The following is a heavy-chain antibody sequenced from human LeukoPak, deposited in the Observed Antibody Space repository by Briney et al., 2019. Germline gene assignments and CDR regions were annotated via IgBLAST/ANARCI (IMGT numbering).Heavy chain of an antibody. D-gene: IGHD4-23*01. Sequence: PGGSLRLSCAASGFTFNSYEMHWVRQAPGKGLEWVSYISSSGSTIYYADSVKGRFTISRDNAKNSLYLQMNSLRAEDTAIYYCARDYGGSSPFDYWGQGTLVTVSS. CDR2: ISSSGSTI. CDR3: ARDYGGSSPFDY. J-gene: IGHJ4*02. V-gene: IGHV3-48*03. CDR1: GFTFNSYE.